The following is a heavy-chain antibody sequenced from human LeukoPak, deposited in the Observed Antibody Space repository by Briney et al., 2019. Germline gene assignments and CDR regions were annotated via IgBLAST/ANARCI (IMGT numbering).Heavy chain of an antibody. CDR3: AKDHINTYYDFCFGY. V-gene: IGHV3-23*01. CDR2: ISGSGGST. Sequence: PGGSLRLSCAASGFTFSSYAMSWVRQAPGKGLEWVSAISGSGGSTYYADSVKGRFTISRDNSKNTLYLQMNSLGAEDTAVYYCAKDHINTYYDFCFGYWGQGTLVTVSS. CDR1: GFTFSSYA. D-gene: IGHD3-3*01. J-gene: IGHJ4*02.